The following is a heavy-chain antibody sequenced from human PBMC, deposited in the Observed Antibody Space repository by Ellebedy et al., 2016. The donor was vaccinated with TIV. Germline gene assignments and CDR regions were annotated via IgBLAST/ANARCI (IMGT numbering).Heavy chain of an antibody. D-gene: IGHD6-13*01. CDR1: GFTFSDHY. Sequence: GESLKISXAASGFTFSDHYMTWIRQAPGKGLEWISYISGSATHINYADSVKGRFTVSRDNAKNSLYLQMNSLRDEDTAEYYCARVAVIAAAGTYDHWGQGTLVTVSS. CDR2: ISGSATHI. J-gene: IGHJ4*02. CDR3: ARVAVIAAAGTYDH. V-gene: IGHV3-11*01.